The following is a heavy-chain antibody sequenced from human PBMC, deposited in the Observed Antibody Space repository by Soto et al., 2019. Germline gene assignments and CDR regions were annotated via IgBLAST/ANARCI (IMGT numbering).Heavy chain of an antibody. V-gene: IGHV4-39*01. CDR1: GGSISSGGYY. CDR3: ARRKGGYSGYNDGGFDY. CDR2: IYYSGST. J-gene: IGHJ4*02. D-gene: IGHD5-12*01. Sequence: SETLSLTCTVSGGSISSGGYYWSWIRQHPGKGLEWIGSIYYSGSTYYSPSLKSRVTISVDTSKNQFSLKLSSVTAADTAVYYCARRKGGYSGYNDGGFDYWGQGTLVTVSS.